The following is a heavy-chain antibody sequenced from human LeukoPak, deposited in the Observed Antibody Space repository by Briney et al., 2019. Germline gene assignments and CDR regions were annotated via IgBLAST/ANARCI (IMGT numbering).Heavy chain of an antibody. CDR1: GFTFSSYW. V-gene: IGHV3-74*01. J-gene: IGHJ6*03. Sequence: GGSLRLSCAASGFTFSSYWMHWVRQAPGKGLVWVSRINSDGSSTSYADSVRGRFSISRDNAKNTLYLQMNSLRAEDTAVYYCARDKEAYCSGGSCYSVYYYYYMDVWGKGTTVTVSS. CDR2: INSDGSST. D-gene: IGHD2-15*01. CDR3: ARDKEAYCSGGSCYSVYYYYYMDV.